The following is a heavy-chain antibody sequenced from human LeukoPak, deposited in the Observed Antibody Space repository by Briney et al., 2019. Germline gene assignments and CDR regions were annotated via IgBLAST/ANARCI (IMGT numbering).Heavy chain of an antibody. J-gene: IGHJ6*02. V-gene: IGHV3-11*01. D-gene: IGHD3-3*01. CDR3: ASLDWGGYWSETYYYYGMDV. Sequence: GGSLRLSCAASGFTVSSNYMSWIRQAPGKGLEWVSYISSSGSTIYYADSVKGRFTISRDNAKNSLYLQMNSLRAEDTAVYYCASLDWGGYWSETYYYYGMDVWGQGTTVTVSS. CDR2: ISSSGSTI. CDR1: GFTVSSNY.